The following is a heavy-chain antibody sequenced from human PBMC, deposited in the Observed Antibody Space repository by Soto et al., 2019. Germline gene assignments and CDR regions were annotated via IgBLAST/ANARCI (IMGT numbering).Heavy chain of an antibody. D-gene: IGHD4-17*01. CDR3: ARSDYGDYLHDY. CDR1: GGSISSYY. J-gene: IGHJ4*02. V-gene: IGHV4-59*01. Sequence: SETLCLTCTVSGGSISSYYWSWIRQPPGKGLEWIGYIYYSGSTNYNPSLKSRVTISVDTSKNQFSLKLSSVTAADTAVYYCARSDYGDYLHDYWGQGTLVTVSS. CDR2: IYYSGST.